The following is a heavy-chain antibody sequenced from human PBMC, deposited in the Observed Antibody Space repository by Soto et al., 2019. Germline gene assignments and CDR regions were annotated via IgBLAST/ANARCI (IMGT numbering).Heavy chain of an antibody. CDR1: GYSFTSYW. D-gene: IGHD4-17*01. V-gene: IGHV5-51*03. Sequence: EVQLVQSGAEVEKPGESLKISCKGSGYSFTSYWIGWVRQIPRKGLECMGIIYPGDSDTRYSPSFQGQVTSSADKSISTAYLQWSSLKASDMAMYYCATGESTPETTCAYWCQRTPVTVSS. CDR3: ATGESTPETTCAY. J-gene: IGHJ4*02. CDR2: IYPGDSDT.